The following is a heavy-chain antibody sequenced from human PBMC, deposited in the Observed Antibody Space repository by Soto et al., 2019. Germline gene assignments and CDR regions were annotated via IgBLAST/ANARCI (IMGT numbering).Heavy chain of an antibody. CDR1: GFTFSSFV. D-gene: IGHD1-26*01. CDR2: ISYDENNK. V-gene: IGHV3-30-3*01. CDR3: ASGGRSSASEY. J-gene: IGHJ4*02. Sequence: PGGSLRLCCAASGFTFSSFVMHWVRQAPGKGLEWLAIISYDENNKYYADSVKGRFTISRDNSKNTLYLQMNSLRAEDTAVYYCASGGRSSASEYWGEGT.